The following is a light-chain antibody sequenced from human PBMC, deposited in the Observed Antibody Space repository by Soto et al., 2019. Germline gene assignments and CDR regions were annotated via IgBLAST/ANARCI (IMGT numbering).Light chain of an antibody. CDR1: QSISSW. V-gene: IGKV1-5*03. Sequence: DIQMTQSPSTLSASVGDRVTITCRASQSISSWLAWYQQKPEKAPKLLIYKASSLESGVPSRFSGSGSGTEFTLTISSLQPDDFATYYCQQYNSYSSSTFGQGTRLEIK. CDR2: KAS. J-gene: IGKJ5*01. CDR3: QQYNSYSSST.